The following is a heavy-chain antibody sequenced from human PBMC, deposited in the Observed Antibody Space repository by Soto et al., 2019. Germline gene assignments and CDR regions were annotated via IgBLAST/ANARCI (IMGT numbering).Heavy chain of an antibody. CDR2: ISGSGGST. CDR3: AKGPSDKWLRQFTPSYYFDY. J-gene: IGHJ4*02. CDR1: GFTFSSYA. Sequence: GGSLRLSCAASGFTFSSYAMSWVRQAPGKGLEWVSAISGSGGSTYYADSVKGRFTISRDNSKNTLYLQMNSLRAEDTAVYYCAKGPSDKWLRQFTPSYYFDYWGQGTLVTVSS. D-gene: IGHD5-12*01. V-gene: IGHV3-23*01.